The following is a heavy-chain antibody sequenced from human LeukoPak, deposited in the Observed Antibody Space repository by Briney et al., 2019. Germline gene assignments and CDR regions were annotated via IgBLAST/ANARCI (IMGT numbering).Heavy chain of an antibody. CDR2: INPNSGGT. CDR1: GYTFIGYY. Sequence: ASVTVPCTASGYTFIGYYIHWVRQAPGQGLEWMGRINPNSGGTNYAQKFQGRVTMTRDTSITTAYMELSRLRSDDTAVYYCARTPNCGGDCYNFDYWGQGTLVIVSS. CDR3: ARTPNCGGDCYNFDY. D-gene: IGHD2-21*02. V-gene: IGHV1-2*06. J-gene: IGHJ4*02.